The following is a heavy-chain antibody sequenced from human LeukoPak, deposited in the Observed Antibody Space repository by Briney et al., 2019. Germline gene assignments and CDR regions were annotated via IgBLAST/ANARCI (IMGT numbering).Heavy chain of an antibody. J-gene: IGHJ4*02. CDR1: GGSISSYS. CDR3: ARGSGSSGKIDY. V-gene: IGHV4-59*01. CDR2: IYYSGST. Sequence: SETLSLTCTVSGGSISSYSWSWIRRPPGKGLEWIGYIYYSGSTNYNPSLKSRVTISLDTSKNQFSLKLSSVTAADTAVYYCARGSGSSGKIDYWGQGTLATVSS. D-gene: IGHD6-19*01.